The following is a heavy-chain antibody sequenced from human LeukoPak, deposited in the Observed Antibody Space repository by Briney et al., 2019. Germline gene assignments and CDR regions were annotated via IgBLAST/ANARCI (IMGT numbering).Heavy chain of an antibody. CDR2: ISRSGGST. CDR1: GFTLGTYD. Sequence: GGSLRLSCAASGFTLGTYDMYWVRQAPGKGLECVSSISRSGGSTYYADSVKGRFTISRDNSKNTLYLQMSSLRADDTAVYYCSKKGQSEDYGKPGWGQGTLVTVSS. V-gene: IGHV3-23*01. J-gene: IGHJ4*02. D-gene: IGHD4-17*01. CDR3: SKKGQSEDYGKPG.